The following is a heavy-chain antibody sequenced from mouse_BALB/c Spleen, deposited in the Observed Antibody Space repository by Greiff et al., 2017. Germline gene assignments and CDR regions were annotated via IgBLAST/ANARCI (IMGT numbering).Heavy chain of an antibody. V-gene: IGHV1-26*01. J-gene: IGHJ2*01. D-gene: IGHD2-14*01. Sequence: EVQLQQSGPELVKPGASVKISCKASGYSFTGYYMHWVKQSHVKSLEWIGRINPYNGATSYNQNFKDKASLTVDKSSSTAYMELHSLTSEDSAVYYCARDDFYRYDEGYFDYWGQGTTLTVSS. CDR1: GYSFTGYY. CDR3: ARDDFYRYDEGYFDY. CDR2: INPYNGAT.